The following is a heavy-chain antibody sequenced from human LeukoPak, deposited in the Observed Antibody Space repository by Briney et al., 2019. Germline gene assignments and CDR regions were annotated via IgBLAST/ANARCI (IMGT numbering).Heavy chain of an antibody. J-gene: IGHJ4*02. V-gene: IGHV1-18*04. D-gene: IGHD3-10*01. CDR1: GYTFTSYG. Sequence: ASVKVSCKASGYTFTSYGISWVRQAPGQGLERMGWISAYNGNTNYAQKLQGRVTMTTDTSTSTAYMELRSLRSDDTAVYYCARDGDYYGSGTVSDYWGQGTLVTVSS. CDR2: ISAYNGNT. CDR3: ARDGDYYGSGTVSDY.